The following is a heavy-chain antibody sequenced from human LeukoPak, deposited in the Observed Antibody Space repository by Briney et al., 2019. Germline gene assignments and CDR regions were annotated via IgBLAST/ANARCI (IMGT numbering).Heavy chain of an antibody. V-gene: IGHV3-30*02. CDR2: IRYDGSNK. D-gene: IGHD3-22*01. CDR3: ARDISASYYDSSGYYPFDY. J-gene: IGHJ4*02. Sequence: PGGSLRLSCAASGFTFSSYGMHWVRQAPGKGLEWVAFIRYDGSNKYYADSVKGRFTISRDNAKNSLYLQMNSLRAEDTAVYYCARDISASYYDSSGYYPFDYWGQGTLVTVSS. CDR1: GFTFSSYG.